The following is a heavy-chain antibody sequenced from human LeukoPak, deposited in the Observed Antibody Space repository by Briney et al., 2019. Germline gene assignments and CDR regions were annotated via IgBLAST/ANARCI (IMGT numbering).Heavy chain of an antibody. CDR3: ARAYSSSWYFNWFDP. CDR1: GYSISSGYF. CDR2: IYNSGST. Sequence: SETQSLTCTVSGYSISSGYFWGWIRQPPGKGLEWIGTIYNSGSTYYNASLESRVTISVDTSKNQFSLKLSSVTAADTAVYYCARAYSSSWYFNWFDPWGQGTLVTVSS. J-gene: IGHJ5*02. D-gene: IGHD6-13*01. V-gene: IGHV4-38-2*02.